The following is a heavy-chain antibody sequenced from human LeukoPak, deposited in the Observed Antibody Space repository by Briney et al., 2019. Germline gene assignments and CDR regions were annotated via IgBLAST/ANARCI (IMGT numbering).Heavy chain of an antibody. V-gene: IGHV4-39*07. CDR2: IYYSGST. Sequence: SETLSLTCTVSGGSISSTNYFWGWIRQPPGKGLEWIGSIYYSGSTNYNPSLKSRVTISVDTSKNQFSLKLSSVTAADTAVYYCARTPRGWFDPWGQGTLVTVSS. J-gene: IGHJ5*02. D-gene: IGHD3-10*01. CDR3: ARTPRGWFDP. CDR1: GGSISSTNYF.